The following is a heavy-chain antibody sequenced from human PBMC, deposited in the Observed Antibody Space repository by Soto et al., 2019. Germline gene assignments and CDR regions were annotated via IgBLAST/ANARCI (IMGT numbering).Heavy chain of an antibody. Sequence: GASVKVSCKASGYTFTSYTIHWVRQAPGQRLEWMGWINAGNGNTKYSQKFQGRVTITGDTSASTAYMELSSLRSEDTAVYYCASSPDDYIWTKGMDVWGQGTTVTVSS. CDR2: INAGNGNT. CDR1: GYTFTSYT. CDR3: ASSPDDYIWTKGMDV. D-gene: IGHD3-16*01. J-gene: IGHJ6*02. V-gene: IGHV1-3*01.